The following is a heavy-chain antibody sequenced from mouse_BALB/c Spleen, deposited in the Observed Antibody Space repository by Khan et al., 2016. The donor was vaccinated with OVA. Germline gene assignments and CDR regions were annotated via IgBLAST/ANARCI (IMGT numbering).Heavy chain of an antibody. J-gene: IGHJ2*01. D-gene: IGHD3-2*02. CDR1: GYIFTNYW. CDR3: AREEALYYFDY. CDR2: IYPGTDNT. V-gene: IGHV1S132*01. Sequence: VQLQESGAELVRPGASVKLSCKTSGYIFTNYWIHWVKQRSGQGLEWIARIYPGTDNTYYNAKFEDKATLTVDKSSSTAYIQLSSLKSEDSAVYCCAREEALYYFDYWGQGTTLTVSS.